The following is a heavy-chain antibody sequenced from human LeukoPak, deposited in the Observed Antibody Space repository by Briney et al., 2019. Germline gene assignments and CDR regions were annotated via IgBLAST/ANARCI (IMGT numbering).Heavy chain of an antibody. Sequence: LGESLKISCKGSGYSFTSYWIGWVRQMPGKGLEWMGIIYPGDSDTRYSPSFQGQVTISADKSISTAYLQWSSLKASDTAMYYCARGANRNYAYYDYWGQGTLVTVSS. D-gene: IGHD1-7*01. CDR1: GYSFTSYW. CDR3: ARGANRNYAYYDY. CDR2: IYPGDSDT. J-gene: IGHJ4*02. V-gene: IGHV5-51*01.